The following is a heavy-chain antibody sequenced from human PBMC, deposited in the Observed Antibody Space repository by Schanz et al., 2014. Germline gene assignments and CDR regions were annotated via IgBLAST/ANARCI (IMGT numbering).Heavy chain of an antibody. CDR2: INPNSGDA. CDR3: ARELRIEYDFDY. Sequence: QVQLVQSGAEVKKPGSSVKVSCKASGGTLQSYTFSWVRQAPGQGLEWMGRINPNSGDARYAQKFQGRVTMTRDTSISTAYMELSSLRSDDTAVYYCARELRIEYDFDYWGQGTQVAVSS. V-gene: IGHV1-2*06. D-gene: IGHD4-17*01. J-gene: IGHJ4*02. CDR1: GGTLQSYT.